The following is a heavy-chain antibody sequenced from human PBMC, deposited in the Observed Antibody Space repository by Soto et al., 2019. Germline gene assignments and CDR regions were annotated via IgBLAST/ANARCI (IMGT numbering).Heavy chain of an antibody. J-gene: IGHJ5*02. CDR2: LWYDGSNK. V-gene: IGHV3-33*01. CDR1: GFTFSSYG. CDR3: ARGYGWFDP. Sequence: QVQLVESGGGVVQPGRSLRLSYAASGFTFSSYGMHWVRQAPGKGLEWVAVLWYDGSNKYYADSVKGRFTISRDNSKNTLYLQMNSLRAEDTAVYYCARGYGWFDPWGQGTLVTVSS. D-gene: IGHD6-13*01.